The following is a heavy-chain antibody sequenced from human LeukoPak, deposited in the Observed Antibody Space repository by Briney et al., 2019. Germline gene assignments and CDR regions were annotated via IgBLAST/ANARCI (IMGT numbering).Heavy chain of an antibody. D-gene: IGHD4-17*01. V-gene: IGHV3-30*18. CDR1: GFTFSSYG. CDR3: AKEATVKIGNALDI. CDR2: ISYDGTTK. Sequence: GRSLRLSCAASGFTFSSYGMHWVRQAPGKGQEWVAVISYDGTTKCYADSVKGRFTISRDNSKSTLYLQINSLRAEDTAVYYCAKEATVKIGNALDIWGQGTMVTVSS. J-gene: IGHJ3*02.